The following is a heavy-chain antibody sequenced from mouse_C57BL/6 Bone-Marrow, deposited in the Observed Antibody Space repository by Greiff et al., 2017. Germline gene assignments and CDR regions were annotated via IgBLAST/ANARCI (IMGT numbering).Heavy chain of an antibody. CDR1: GFTFTDYY. CDR2: IRNKANGYTT. CDR3: ARSPLYDYDRDYAMDY. Sequence: EVQGVESGGGLVQPGGSLSLSCPASGFTFTDYYMSWVRQPPGKALEWLGFIRNKANGYTTEYSASVKGRFTISRDNSQSILYLQMNALRAEDSATYYCARSPLYDYDRDYAMDYWGQGTSVTVSS. J-gene: IGHJ4*01. V-gene: IGHV7-3*01. D-gene: IGHD2-4*01.